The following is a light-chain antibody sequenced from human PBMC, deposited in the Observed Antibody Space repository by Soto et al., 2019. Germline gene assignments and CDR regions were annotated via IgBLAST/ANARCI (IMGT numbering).Light chain of an antibody. CDR3: QHSYTTPIT. CDR2: AAS. Sequence: DIQMTQSPCSLSASVGDRVTITCRASQNIANYLNWYQQKPGKAPNLLIYAASSLQSGVPSRFSGSGSGTDFTLTISSLQPEDFATYYCQHSYTTPITFGQGTRLEIK. CDR1: QNIANY. J-gene: IGKJ5*01. V-gene: IGKV1-39*01.